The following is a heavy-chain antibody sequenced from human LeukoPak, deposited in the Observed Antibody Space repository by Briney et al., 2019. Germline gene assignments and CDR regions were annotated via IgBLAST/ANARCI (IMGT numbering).Heavy chain of an antibody. CDR1: GFTFSSYS. D-gene: IGHD1-14*01. J-gene: IGHJ6*03. CDR2: ISSSSSTI. V-gene: IGHV3-48*01. Sequence: GGSLRLSCAASGFTFSSYSMNWVRQAPGKGLEWVSCISSSSSTIYYADSVKGRFTISRDNAKNSLYLQMNSLRAEDTAVYYCAREKPYYYYMDVWGKGTTVTVSS. CDR3: AREKPYYYYMDV.